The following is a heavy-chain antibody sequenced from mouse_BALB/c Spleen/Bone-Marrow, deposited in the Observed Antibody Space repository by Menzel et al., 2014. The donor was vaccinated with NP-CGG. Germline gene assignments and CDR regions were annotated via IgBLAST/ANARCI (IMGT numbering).Heavy chain of an antibody. CDR1: GFNIKATY. V-gene: IGHV14-3*02. D-gene: IGHD1-2*01. Sequence: VQLQQSGAELVKLGASVKLSCTASGFNIKATYMHWVKQRPEQGLEWIGRIDPANGNTKYDPKFQGKATITADTSSNTAYLQLSSLTSEDTAVYYCARGGTTATWYFDVWGAGTTVTVSS. CDR3: ARGGTTATWYFDV. CDR2: IDPANGNT. J-gene: IGHJ1*01.